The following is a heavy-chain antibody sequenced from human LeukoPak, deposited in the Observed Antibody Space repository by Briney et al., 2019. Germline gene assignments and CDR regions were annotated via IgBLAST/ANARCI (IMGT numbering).Heavy chain of an antibody. Sequence: PSETLSLTCTVSGGSISSYYWSWIRQSPGKGLECIGYIHYTGSTNYNPSLKSRVTISVETSKNQFSLKLSSVTAADTAVYYCARDRLVVVPAARYYYYYYMDVWGKGTTVTVSS. D-gene: IGHD2-2*01. CDR3: ARDRLVVVPAARYYYYYYMDV. CDR2: IHYTGST. CDR1: GGSISSYY. V-gene: IGHV4-59*12. J-gene: IGHJ6*03.